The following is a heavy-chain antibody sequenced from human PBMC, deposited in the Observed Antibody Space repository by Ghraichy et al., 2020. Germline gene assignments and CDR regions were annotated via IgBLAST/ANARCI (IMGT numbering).Heavy chain of an antibody. CDR2: ISNSGADT. CDR1: GFTFRSYA. V-gene: IGHV3-23*01. J-gene: IGHJ3*01. Sequence: GGSLSLSCAASGFTFRSYAMNWVRQVPGKGLEWVSGISNSGADTYYADSVTGRFTISRDNSRNTLHLQMDSLGAEDTALYYCAKEESGDYVLGAFDVWGQGTMFSVSS. CDR3: AKEESGDYVLGAFDV. D-gene: IGHD4-17*01.